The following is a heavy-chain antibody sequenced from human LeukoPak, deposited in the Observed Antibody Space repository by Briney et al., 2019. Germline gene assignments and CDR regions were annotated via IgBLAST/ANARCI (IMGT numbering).Heavy chain of an antibody. CDR3: TSHTGTGDAFRPFHI. V-gene: IGHV3-48*04. J-gene: IGHJ3*02. CDR1: GFTFSTHD. D-gene: IGHD2-21*02. CDR2: IYSRSSTI. Sequence: GGSLRLSCAASGFTFSTHDVNWVRQAPGKGLEWVSFIYSRSSTIYYADSVKGRFTISRDNAKNSLYLQMNSLRAEDTAVYYCTSHTGTGDAFRPFHIWGQGTMVTVSS.